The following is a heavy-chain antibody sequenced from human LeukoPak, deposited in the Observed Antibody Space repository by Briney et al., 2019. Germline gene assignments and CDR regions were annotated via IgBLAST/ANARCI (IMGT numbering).Heavy chain of an antibody. CDR3: AREGILTGYSFDY. J-gene: IGHJ4*02. V-gene: IGHV3-21*01. CDR2: ISSSSSYI. Sequence: PGRSLRLSCAASGFTFSSYSMNCVRQSPGKGLEWVSSISSSSSYIYYADSVKGRFTISRDNAKNPLYLQMNSLRAEDTAVYYCAREGILTGYSFDYWGQGTLVTVSS. D-gene: IGHD3-9*01. CDR1: GFTFSSYS.